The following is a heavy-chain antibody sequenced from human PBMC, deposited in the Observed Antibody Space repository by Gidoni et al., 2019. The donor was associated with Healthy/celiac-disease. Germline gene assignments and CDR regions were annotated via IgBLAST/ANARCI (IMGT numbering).Heavy chain of an antibody. CDR1: GFTFDDYA. CDR3: AKDIRGGTLTTGPPRGMDV. J-gene: IGHJ6*02. D-gene: IGHD4-4*01. CDR2: ISWNSGSI. Sequence: EVQLVESGGGLVQPGRSLRLSCAASGFTFDDYAMHWVRQAPGKGLEWVSGISWNSGSIGYADSVKGRFTISRDNAKNSLYLQMNSLRAEDTALYYCAKDIRGGTLTTGPPRGMDVWGQGTTVTVSS. V-gene: IGHV3-9*01.